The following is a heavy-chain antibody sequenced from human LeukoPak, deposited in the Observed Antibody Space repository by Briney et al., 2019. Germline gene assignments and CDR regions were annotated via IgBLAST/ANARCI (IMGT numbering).Heavy chain of an antibody. D-gene: IGHD6-13*01. CDR3: ARGGAVAGPDWGDAFDI. J-gene: IGHJ3*02. V-gene: IGHV4-59*12. CDR2: IYYSGNT. CDR1: GGSISSYS. Sequence: PSETLSLTCTVSGGSISSYSWSWFRQPPGKGLEWIGYIYYSGNTYYNPSLKSRVTISVDTSKNHFSLKLSSVTAADTAVYYCARGGAVAGPDWGDAFDIWGQGTMVTVSS.